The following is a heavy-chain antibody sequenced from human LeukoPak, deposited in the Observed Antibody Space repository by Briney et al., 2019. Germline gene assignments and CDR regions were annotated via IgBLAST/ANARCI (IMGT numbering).Heavy chain of an antibody. J-gene: IGHJ4*02. CDR3: ARGDYYYDSSGYYFPSY. D-gene: IGHD3-22*01. CDR2: INPNSGGT. V-gene: IGHV1-2*02. CDR1: GYTFTGYY. Sequence: ASVKVSCKASGYTFTGYYMHWVRRAPGQGLEWMGWINPNSGGTNYAQKFQGRVTMTRDTSISTAYMELSRLRSDDTAVYYCARGDYYYDSSGYYFPSYWGQGTLVTVSS.